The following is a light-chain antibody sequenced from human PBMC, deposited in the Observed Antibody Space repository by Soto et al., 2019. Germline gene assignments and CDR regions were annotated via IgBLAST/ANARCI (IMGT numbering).Light chain of an antibody. J-gene: IGKJ5*01. CDR2: GAS. CDR3: QQYSKWPIT. CDR1: QSVSSN. V-gene: IGKV3-15*01. Sequence: EIVMTQSPATLSVSPGERATFSCRASQSVSSNLAWYQQKPGQAPRLLIYGASIRATGIPDRFSGSGSGTEFSLTISSLQSEDFAVYYCQQYSKWPITLGQGTRLEI.